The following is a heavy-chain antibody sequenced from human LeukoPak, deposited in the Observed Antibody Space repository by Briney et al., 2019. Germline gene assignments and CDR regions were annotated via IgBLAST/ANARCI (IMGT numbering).Heavy chain of an antibody. Sequence: PGGSLRLSCAASGFSFSSYWMSWVRQAPGKGLEWVAKIKQDGSEKYYVDSVKGRFTISRDNAKNSLYLQMNSLRAEDTAVYYCARVDYSDAFDIWGQGTMVTVSS. CDR2: IKQDGSEK. V-gene: IGHV3-7*01. D-gene: IGHD3-10*01. J-gene: IGHJ3*02. CDR3: ARVDYSDAFDI. CDR1: GFSFSSYW.